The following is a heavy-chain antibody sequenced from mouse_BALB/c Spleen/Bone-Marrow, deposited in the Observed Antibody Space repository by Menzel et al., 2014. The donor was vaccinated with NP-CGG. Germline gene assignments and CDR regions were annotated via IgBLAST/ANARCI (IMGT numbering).Heavy chain of an antibody. V-gene: IGHV1-67*01. D-gene: IGHD1-3*01. CDR2: ISTYSGNT. CDR1: GYTFTDYA. CDR3: ARRTNLQGDFDV. Sequence: QVQLQQSGPELVRPGVSVKISCKGSGYTFTDYAMHWVKQSHAKSLEWIGVISTYSGNTNYNQKFKGKATVTEDKSSSTAYMELARLTSEDSAIYYCARRTNLQGDFDVWGAGTTVTVSS. J-gene: IGHJ1*01.